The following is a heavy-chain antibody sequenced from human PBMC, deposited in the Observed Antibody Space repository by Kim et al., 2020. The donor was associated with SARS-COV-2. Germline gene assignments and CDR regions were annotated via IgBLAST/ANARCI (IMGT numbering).Heavy chain of an antibody. CDR1: GFTFGNVW. D-gene: IGHD3-10*01. CDR3: TTNYYGSGSYYPHFD. CDR2: IKSKSDGGTT. Sequence: GGSLRLSCVASGFTFGNVWMSWVRQAPGKGLEWIGRIKSKSDGGTTDNDAPVKGRFTISRDDSKNTLYLQMYSLKTEDTAVYYCTTNYYGSGSYYPHFD. V-gene: IGHV3-15*01. J-gene: IGHJ4*01.